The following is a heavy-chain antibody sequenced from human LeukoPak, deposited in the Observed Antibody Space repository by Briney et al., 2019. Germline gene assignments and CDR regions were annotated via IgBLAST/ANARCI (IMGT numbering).Heavy chain of an antibody. V-gene: IGHV3-53*04. J-gene: IGHJ4*02. CDR1: GLTVSSSY. CDR2: IYIGDNP. CDR3: ARVRPWVFDY. Sequence: PGGSLRLSCAASGLTVSSSYMSWVRQAPGKELEWVSIIYIGDNPHYADSVKGRFTISRHNSKNTLYLQMNSLRDEDTAVYYCARVRPWVFDYWGQGALVTVSS.